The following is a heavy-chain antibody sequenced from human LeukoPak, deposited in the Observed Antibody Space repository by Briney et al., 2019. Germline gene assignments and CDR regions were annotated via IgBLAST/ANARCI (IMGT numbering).Heavy chain of an antibody. CDR3: ARLGGNGYCSSTSCYTNWFDP. CDR1: GGSINNYY. Sequence: SETLSLTCTVSGGSINNYYWSWLRQPAGKGLEWIGRIYTSGSTNYNPSLKSRVTMSVGTSKNQFSLKLSSVTAADTAVYYCARLGGNGYCSSTSCYTNWFDPWGQGTLVTVSS. V-gene: IGHV4-4*07. D-gene: IGHD2-2*02. J-gene: IGHJ5*02. CDR2: IYTSGST.